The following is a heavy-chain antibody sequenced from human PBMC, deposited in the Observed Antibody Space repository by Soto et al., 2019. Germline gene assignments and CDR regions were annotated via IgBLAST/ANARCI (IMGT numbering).Heavy chain of an antibody. CDR1: GDSIISSNYY. CDR3: ARIVVIPAAPDYYNYYGVDV. V-gene: IGHV4-39*01. D-gene: IGHD2-2*01. CDR2: MYYSGST. Sequence: PSETLSLTCTVSGDSIISSNYYWARIRQSPGKGLEWIGNMYYSGSTYYNLSLKSRVTMSVDTSKNQFSLKISSVTAADTSVYYCARIVVIPAAPDYYNYYGVDVWGQGTTVTVSS. J-gene: IGHJ6*02.